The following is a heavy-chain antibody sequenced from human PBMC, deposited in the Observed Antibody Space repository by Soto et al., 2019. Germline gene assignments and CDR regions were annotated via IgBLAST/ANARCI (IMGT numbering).Heavy chain of an antibody. CDR3: AKDSPYDFWSGPQPYYGMDV. V-gene: IGHV3-23*01. J-gene: IGHJ6*02. Sequence: LRLSCAASGFTFSSYAMSWVRQAPGKGLEWVSAISGSGGSTYYADSVKGRFTISRDNSKNTLYLQMNSLRAEDTAVYYCAKDSPYDFWSGPQPYYGMDVWGQGTTVTVSS. D-gene: IGHD3-3*01. CDR1: GFTFSSYA. CDR2: ISGSGGST.